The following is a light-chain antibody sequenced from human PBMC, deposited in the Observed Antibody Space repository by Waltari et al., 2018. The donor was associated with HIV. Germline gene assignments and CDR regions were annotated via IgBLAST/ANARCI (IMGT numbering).Light chain of an antibody. Sequence: DIQMTQSPSSLSVYVGDRVTITCRASQDIGNNLNWYQQKPGRAPKVLIYAASSLQSGVPSRFSGSRSGTDFTLTISSLQPEDFATYYCQQSYSTSWTFGPGTKVEI. V-gene: IGKV1-39*01. J-gene: IGKJ1*01. CDR1: QDIGNN. CDR2: AAS. CDR3: QQSYSTSWT.